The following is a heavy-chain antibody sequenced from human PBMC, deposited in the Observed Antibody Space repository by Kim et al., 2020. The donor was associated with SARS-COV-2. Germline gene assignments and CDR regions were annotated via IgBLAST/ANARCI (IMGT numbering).Heavy chain of an antibody. CDR2: IYYSGST. D-gene: IGHD3-3*01. CDR3: ASTYYDFWIDGS. Sequence: SETLSLTCTVSGGSISSSSYYWGWIRQPPGKGLEWIGSIYYSGSTYYNPSLKGRVTISVDTSKNQFSLKLSSVTAADTAVYYCASTYYDFWIDGSWGQGTLVTVSS. CDR1: GGSISSSSYY. J-gene: IGHJ4*02. V-gene: IGHV4-39*01.